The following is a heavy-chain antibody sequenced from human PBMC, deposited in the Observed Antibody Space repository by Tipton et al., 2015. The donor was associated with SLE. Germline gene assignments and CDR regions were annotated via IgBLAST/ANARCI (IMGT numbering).Heavy chain of an antibody. D-gene: IGHD1-26*01. CDR3: ARVGYSGTSPYYYYYMDV. V-gene: IGHV4-59*01. CDR1: DDSFSTYY. CDR2: IYYSGST. J-gene: IGHJ6*03. Sequence: LRLSCTVSDDSFSTYYWGWIRQPPGGGLEWIGYIYYSGSTNYNPSLKSRVTISVDTSKNQFSLNLSSVTAADTAIYYCARVGYSGTSPYYYYYMDVWGKGTTVTVSS.